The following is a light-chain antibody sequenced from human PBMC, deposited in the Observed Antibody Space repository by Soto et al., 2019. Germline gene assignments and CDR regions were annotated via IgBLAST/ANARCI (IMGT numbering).Light chain of an antibody. Sequence: QSVLTQPPSVSGTPGQRVTISCSGSSSNIGTNVVNWYQQFPGTAPKLLIFNNNNRPSGVPDRFSGSKSGSSASLAISGLLSEDEADYYCAGWDESLSSPVFGGGTKLTVL. CDR3: AGWDESLSSPV. CDR2: NNN. J-gene: IGLJ3*02. V-gene: IGLV1-44*01. CDR1: SSNIGTNV.